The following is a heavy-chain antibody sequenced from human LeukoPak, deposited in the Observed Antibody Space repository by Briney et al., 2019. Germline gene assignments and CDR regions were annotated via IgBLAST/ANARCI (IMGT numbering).Heavy chain of an antibody. D-gene: IGHD6-19*01. Sequence: SETLPLTCSVSGGSISTYYWSWIRQPPGKGLEWIGYIYNTWTTNYNPSLESRVYISIDTSKNQFSLKLSSVTAADTAVYYCARHRNSVAVTDYWGQGTLVTVSS. CDR2: IYNTWTT. CDR3: ARHRNSVAVTDY. CDR1: GGSISTYY. J-gene: IGHJ4*02. V-gene: IGHV4-59*08.